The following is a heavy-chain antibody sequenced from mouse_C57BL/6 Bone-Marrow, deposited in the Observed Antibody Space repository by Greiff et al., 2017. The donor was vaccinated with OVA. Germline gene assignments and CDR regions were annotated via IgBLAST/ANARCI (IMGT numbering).Heavy chain of an antibody. J-gene: IGHJ3*01. CDR3: TRDGTVVATDWFAD. Sequence: QVQLQQSGAELVRPGASVTLSCKASGYTFTAYEMNWVKQTPVHGLEWIGAFDPETGGTDYHQKFKGKAILTADKYYSTAYMELRSLTSEDSAVYYCTRDGTVVATDWFADWGQGTLVTVSA. D-gene: IGHD1-1*01. CDR1: GYTFTAYE. V-gene: IGHV1-15*01. CDR2: FDPETGGT.